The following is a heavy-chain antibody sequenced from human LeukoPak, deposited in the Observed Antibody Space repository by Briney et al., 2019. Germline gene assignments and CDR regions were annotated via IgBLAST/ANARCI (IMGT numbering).Heavy chain of an antibody. Sequence: PSETLSLTCSVSGGAIRSYYWSWIRQPPGKGLEWIGYIYTSGSTNYNPSLKSRVTISVDTSKNQFSLKLSSVTAADTAVYYCARLAGIYFDYWGQGTLVTVSS. J-gene: IGHJ4*02. CDR1: GGAIRSYY. CDR3: ARLAGIYFDY. CDR2: IYTSGST. D-gene: IGHD6-19*01. V-gene: IGHV4-4*09.